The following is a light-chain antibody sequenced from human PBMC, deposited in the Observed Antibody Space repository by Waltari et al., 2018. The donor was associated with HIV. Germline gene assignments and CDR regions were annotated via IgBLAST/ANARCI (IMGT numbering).Light chain of an antibody. CDR3: QQYNSYAVT. Sequence: DSQMTQSPSTLSASVGDRVTITCRASQSINNWLAWYQQKPGKTPKLLIYKASTLASWVPSRFSGSGSGAEFTLTITSLQPDDFATYYCQQYNSYAVTFGGGTKVDIK. CDR2: KAS. J-gene: IGKJ4*01. CDR1: QSINNW. V-gene: IGKV1-5*03.